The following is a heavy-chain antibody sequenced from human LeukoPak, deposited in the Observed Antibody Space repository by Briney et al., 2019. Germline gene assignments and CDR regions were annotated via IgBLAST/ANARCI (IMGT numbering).Heavy chain of an antibody. D-gene: IGHD6-13*01. Sequence: GGSLRLSCAASGFTFSSYSMNWVRQAPGKGLEWGSSISSSSSYIYYADSVKGRFTISRDNAKNSLYLQMNSLRAEDTAVYYCARDKTLAAADYYFDYWGQGTLVTVSS. CDR2: ISSSSSYI. CDR3: ARDKTLAAADYYFDY. J-gene: IGHJ4*02. CDR1: GFTFSSYS. V-gene: IGHV3-21*01.